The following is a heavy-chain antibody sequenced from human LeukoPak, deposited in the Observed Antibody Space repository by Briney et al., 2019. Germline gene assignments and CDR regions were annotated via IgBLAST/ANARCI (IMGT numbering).Heavy chain of an antibody. V-gene: IGHV3-23*01. CDR2: ISANGGGT. D-gene: IGHD3-3*01. Sequence: PGGSLRLSCAASGFTFSSYAMNWVRQAPGKGLEWVSSISANGGGTHYADSVKGRFTISRDNSKNTLYLQINNPRVEDTAVYYCAKRYYDFPLDYWGQGTLVTVSS. CDR3: AKRYYDFPLDY. J-gene: IGHJ4*02. CDR1: GFTFSSYA.